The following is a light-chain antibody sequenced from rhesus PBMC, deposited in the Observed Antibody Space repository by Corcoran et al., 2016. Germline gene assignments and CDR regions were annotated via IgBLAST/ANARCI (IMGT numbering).Light chain of an antibody. J-gene: IGKJ2*01. V-gene: IGKV1-43*02. CDR1: QGISNY. Sequence: DIQMTQSPSSLSASVGDRVTITCRASQGISNYLSWYQQKPGKAPELLIFGASTLQSGVPSRVSGSGSGTDFTITINSLQPEDFATYYCLQYSSGPYSFGQGTKVEIK. CDR2: GAS. CDR3: LQYSSGPYS.